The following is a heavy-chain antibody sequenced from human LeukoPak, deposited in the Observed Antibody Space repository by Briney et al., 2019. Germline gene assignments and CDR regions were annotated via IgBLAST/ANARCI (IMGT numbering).Heavy chain of an antibody. V-gene: IGHV3-66*01. CDR2: IYSGGST. CDR3: ATIAARNQFDF. CDR1: GFTVSNSY. J-gene: IGHJ4*02. Sequence: PGGSLRLSCAASGFTVSNSYMSWVRQAPGKGLEWVSVIYSGGSTFYADSVKGRFTISRDKSKNTLYLQMNSLRVEDTAIYYCATIAARNQFDFWGQGTLVTVSS. D-gene: IGHD6-25*01.